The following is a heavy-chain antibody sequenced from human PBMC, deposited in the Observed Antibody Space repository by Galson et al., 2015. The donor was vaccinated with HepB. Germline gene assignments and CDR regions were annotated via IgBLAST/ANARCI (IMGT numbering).Heavy chain of an antibody. D-gene: IGHD4-17*01. J-gene: IGHJ3*01. V-gene: IGHV3-23*01. CDR3: AKPGLRAWGGAFDV. CDR2: VSGSGGST. CDR1: GFTFSTYA. Sequence: SLRLSCAASGFTFSTYAVSWVRQAPGKGLEWVSTVSGSGGSTYYADSVKGRFTISRDNSKNTLYLQMNSLRAEDTALYYCAKPGLRAWGGAFDVWGQGTMVTVSS.